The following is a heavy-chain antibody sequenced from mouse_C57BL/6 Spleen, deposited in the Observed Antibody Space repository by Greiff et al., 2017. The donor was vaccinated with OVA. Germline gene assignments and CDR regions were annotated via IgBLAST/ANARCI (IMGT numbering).Heavy chain of an antibody. V-gene: IGHV7-3*01. Sequence: EVQLVESGGGLVQPGGSLSLSCAASGFTFTDYYMSWVRQPPGKALEWLGFIRNKANGYTTEYSASVKGRFTISRDNSQSILYLQMNALRAEDSATYYCASLIYYGNYGYWYFDVWGTGTTVTVSS. CDR2: IRNKANGYTT. D-gene: IGHD2-1*01. J-gene: IGHJ1*03. CDR3: ASLIYYGNYGYWYFDV. CDR1: GFTFTDYY.